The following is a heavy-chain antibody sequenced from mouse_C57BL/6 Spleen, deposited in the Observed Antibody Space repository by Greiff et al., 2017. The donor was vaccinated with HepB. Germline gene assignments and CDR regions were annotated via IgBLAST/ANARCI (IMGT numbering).Heavy chain of an antibody. CDR2: INYDGSST. V-gene: IGHV5-16*01. Sequence: EVQLLESEAGLVQPGTSMKLSCTASGYTFSAYYMYWVRQVPEKGLEWVANINYDGSSTYYLDSLKSRFIISRDNAKNILYLQMSSLKSEDIATYGCERDPYYYAMGCWGQGTSVTVSS. CDR3: ERDPYYYAMGC. CDR1: GYTFSAYY. J-gene: IGHJ4*01.